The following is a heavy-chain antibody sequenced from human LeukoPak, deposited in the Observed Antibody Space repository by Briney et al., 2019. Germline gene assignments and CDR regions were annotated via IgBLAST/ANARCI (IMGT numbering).Heavy chain of an antibody. D-gene: IGHD6-13*01. CDR2: ISYDGSNK. J-gene: IGHJ6*02. Sequence: GGSLRLSCAASGFTFSSYGMHWVRQAPGKGLEWVAVISYDGSNKYYADSVKGRFTISRDNSKNTLYLQMNSLRAEDTAVYYCAKEIAAAGYYYYYGMDVWGQGTTVTASS. CDR3: AKEIAAAGYYYYYGMDV. V-gene: IGHV3-30*18. CDR1: GFTFSSYG.